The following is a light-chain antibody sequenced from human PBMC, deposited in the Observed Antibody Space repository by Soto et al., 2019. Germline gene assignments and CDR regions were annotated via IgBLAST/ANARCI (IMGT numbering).Light chain of an antibody. J-gene: IGLJ2*01. CDR2: GNS. Sequence: QSVLTQPPSVSGAPGPRVTISCTGSSSNIGAGYDVHWYQQLPGTAPKLLIYGNSNRRSGVPDRFSGSKSGTSASLAITGLQAEDEVDYYCQSYDSSLSGVVFGGGTKLTVL. V-gene: IGLV1-40*01. CDR3: QSYDSSLSGVV. CDR1: SSNIGAGYD.